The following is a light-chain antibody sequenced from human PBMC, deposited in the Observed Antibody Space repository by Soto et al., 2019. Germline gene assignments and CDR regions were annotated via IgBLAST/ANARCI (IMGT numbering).Light chain of an antibody. CDR3: QQHDSLPLT. V-gene: IGKV1-33*01. J-gene: IGKJ4*01. CDR1: QDIGTY. CDR2: DAS. Sequence: DIQMTQSPSSLSASVGDRVTVTCRASQDIGTYLAWYQQKLGKAPKLLIYDASSLETGVPSRFRGSGSGADFTFAIRSLQPEDFATYYCQQHDSLPLTFGGGTKVEIK.